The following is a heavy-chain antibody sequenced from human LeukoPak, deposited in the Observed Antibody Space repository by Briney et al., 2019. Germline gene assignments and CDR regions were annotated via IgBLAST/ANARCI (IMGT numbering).Heavy chain of an antibody. CDR1: GFTLSNNA. J-gene: IGHJ4*02. CDR3: AREGAGVLLEWLRAFDY. Sequence: GGSLRLSCAASGFTLSNNAMSWVRQAPGKGLEWVANIKQDGSEKYYVDSVKGRFTISRDNAKNSLYLQMNSLRAEDTAVYYCAREGAGVLLEWLRAFDYWGQGTLVTVSS. CDR2: IKQDGSEK. D-gene: IGHD3-3*01. V-gene: IGHV3-7*01.